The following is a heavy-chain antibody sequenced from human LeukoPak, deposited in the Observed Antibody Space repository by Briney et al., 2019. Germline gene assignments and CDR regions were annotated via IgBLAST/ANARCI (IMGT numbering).Heavy chain of an antibody. CDR1: GGSISSGGYS. D-gene: IGHD3-16*01. CDR3: ARHRSYATDAVDI. V-gene: IGHV4-30-2*01. Sequence: SETLSLTCAVSGGSISSGGYSWSWIRQPPGKGLEWIGYIYHSGSTYYNPSLKSRVTISVDRSKNQFSLKLSSVTAADTAVYYCARHRSYATDAVDIWGQGTMVTVSS. J-gene: IGHJ3*02. CDR2: IYHSGST.